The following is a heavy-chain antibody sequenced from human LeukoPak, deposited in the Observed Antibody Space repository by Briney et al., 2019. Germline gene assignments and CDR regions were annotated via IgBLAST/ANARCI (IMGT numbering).Heavy chain of an antibody. CDR1: GFTFSSYW. V-gene: IGHV3-7*01. D-gene: IGHD6-19*01. CDR2: IKQDGSEK. Sequence: GGSLRLSCAASGFTFSSYWMSWVRQAPGKGLEWVANIKQDGSEKYYVDSVKGRFTISRDNAKNSLYLQMNSLRAEDTAVYYCASEVAGLYFDYWGQGTLVTVSS. J-gene: IGHJ4*02. CDR3: ASEVAGLYFDY.